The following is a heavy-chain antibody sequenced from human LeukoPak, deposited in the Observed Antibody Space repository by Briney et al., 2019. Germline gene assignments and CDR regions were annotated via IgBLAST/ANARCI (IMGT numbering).Heavy chain of an antibody. D-gene: IGHD2-8*01. V-gene: IGHV3-23*01. CDR2: ISGAGTSI. CDR3: AKGSGASRPYFLDY. J-gene: IGHJ4*02. Sequence: PGGSLRLSCTASGFAFNTYVMTWVRQAPGRGLEWFSAISGAGTSIYYADSVKGRFTISRDNSKSTMYLEMTSLTAEDTAVYYCAKGSGASRPYFLDYWGQGTLVTVSS. CDR1: GFAFNTYV.